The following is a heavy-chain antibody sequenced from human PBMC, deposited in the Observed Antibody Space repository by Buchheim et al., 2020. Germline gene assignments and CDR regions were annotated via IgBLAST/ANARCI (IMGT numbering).Heavy chain of an antibody. Sequence: QVQLQQWGAGLLKPSETLSLTCAVYGGTFSGYYWSWIRQPPGKGLEWIGEINHSGSTNYNPSLKSRVTISVDTAKNQFSLKLSSVTAADTAVYYCARADSSGYYSFFDYWGQGTL. J-gene: IGHJ4*02. CDR3: ARADSSGYYSFFDY. D-gene: IGHD3-22*01. V-gene: IGHV4-34*01. CDR1: GGTFSGYY. CDR2: INHSGST.